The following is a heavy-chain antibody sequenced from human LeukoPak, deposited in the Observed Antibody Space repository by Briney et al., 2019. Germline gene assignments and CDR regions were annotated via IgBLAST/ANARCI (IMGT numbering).Heavy chain of an antibody. V-gene: IGHV1-69*13. J-gene: IGHJ3*02. Sequence: SVKVSCKASGGTLNSSAITWVRQAPGQGLEWMGGVIPIFGTANYAQKFQGRVTITADESTSTAYMELSSLRSEDTAVYYCARDGLLWFGELRAFDIWGQGTMVTVSS. CDR2: VIPIFGTA. CDR3: ARDGLLWFGELRAFDI. CDR1: GGTLNSSA. D-gene: IGHD3-10*01.